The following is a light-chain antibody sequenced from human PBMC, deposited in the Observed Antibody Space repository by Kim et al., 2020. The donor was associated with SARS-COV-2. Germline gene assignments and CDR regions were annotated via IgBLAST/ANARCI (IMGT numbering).Light chain of an antibody. V-gene: IGKV1-27*01. CDR3: QKYNTAPWT. CDR1: QDIANS. Sequence: DIQMTQSPSSLSASVGDRVTITCRASQDIANSLAWYQQKPGTVPKLLIYAASTLQSGVPSRFSGSGSGTEFTLTIGSLQTEDVATYYCQKYNTAPWTFGPGTTVDI. J-gene: IGKJ1*01. CDR2: AAS.